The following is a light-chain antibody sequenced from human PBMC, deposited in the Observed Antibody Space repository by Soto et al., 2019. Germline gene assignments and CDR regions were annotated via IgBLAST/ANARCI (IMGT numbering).Light chain of an antibody. V-gene: IGKV1-5*03. CDR3: QQGYT. J-gene: IGKJ2*01. CDR2: KAS. CDR1: QSISSW. Sequence: DIQMTQSPSTLSASVGDRVTITCRASQSISSWLAWYQQKPGKAPKLLIYKASSLESGVPSRFSGSGSGTEFTLTISSLQPDDFATYYCQQGYTFGQGTKLESK.